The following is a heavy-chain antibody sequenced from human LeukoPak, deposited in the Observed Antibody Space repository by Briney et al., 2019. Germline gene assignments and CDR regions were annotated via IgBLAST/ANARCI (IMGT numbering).Heavy chain of an antibody. CDR1: GGSISSSSYY. D-gene: IGHD3-10*01. CDR3: ARDSSGSGSYYNPNYYYYMDV. V-gene: IGHV4-39*07. Sequence: SETLSLTCTVSGGSISSSSYYWGWIRQPPGKGLEWIGSIYYSGSTYYNPSLKSRVTISVDTSKNQFSLKLSSVTAADTAVYYCARDSSGSGSYYNPNYYYYMDVWGKGTTVTISS. CDR2: IYYSGST. J-gene: IGHJ6*03.